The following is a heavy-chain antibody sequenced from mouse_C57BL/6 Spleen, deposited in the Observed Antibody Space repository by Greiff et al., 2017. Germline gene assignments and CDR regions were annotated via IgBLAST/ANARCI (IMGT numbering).Heavy chain of an antibody. CDR3: AREGAAY. CDR1: GFTFSSYG. V-gene: IGHV5-6*01. J-gene: IGHJ3*01. Sequence: EVQVVEPGGDLVKPGGSLKLSCAASGFTFSSYGMSWVRQTPDKRLEWVATISTCGSYTSYPDSVKGRFTISRDNAKHTLYLHMSSLKSEDTAMYDWAREGAAYWGQGTLVTVSA. CDR2: ISTCGSYT.